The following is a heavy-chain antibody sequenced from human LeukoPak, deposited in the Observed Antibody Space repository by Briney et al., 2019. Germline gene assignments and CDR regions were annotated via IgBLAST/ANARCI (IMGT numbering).Heavy chain of an antibody. CDR1: GGSISSYY. V-gene: IGHV4-59*01. CDR3: ARLCSGGSCYSDAFDI. D-gene: IGHD2-15*01. CDR2: IYYSGST. J-gene: IGHJ3*02. Sequence: SETLSLTCTVSGGSISSYYWSWIRQPPGKGLEWIGYIYYSGSTNYNPSLKSRATISVDTSKNQFSLKLSSVTAADTAVYYCARLCSGGSCYSDAFDIWGQGTMVTVSS.